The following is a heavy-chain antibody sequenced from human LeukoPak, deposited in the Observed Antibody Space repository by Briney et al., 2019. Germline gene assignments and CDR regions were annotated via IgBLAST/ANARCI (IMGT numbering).Heavy chain of an antibody. CDR3: ARESNYGFDY. V-gene: IGHV3-21*01. CDR1: GFTFSSYS. D-gene: IGHD1-7*01. J-gene: IGHJ4*02. CDR2: ISSSSSYI. Sequence: GGSLRLSCAASGFTFSSYSMNWVRQAPGKGLEWVSSISSSSSYIYYAGSVKGRFTISRDNAKNSLYLQMNSLRAEDTAVYYCARESNYGFDYWGQGTLVTVSS.